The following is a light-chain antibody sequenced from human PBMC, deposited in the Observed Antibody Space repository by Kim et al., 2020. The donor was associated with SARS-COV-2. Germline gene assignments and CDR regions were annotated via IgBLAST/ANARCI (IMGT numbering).Light chain of an antibody. CDR1: NIGSKN. J-gene: IGLJ3*02. V-gene: IGLV3-9*01. CDR2: NDN. CDR3: QFWDSTLV. Sequence: SYELTQPLSVSVALGQTATITCGGNNIGSKNVHWLQQRPGQAPVLVIYNDNNRPSGVPERFSGSNPGNTATLTISSAQAWDVANFSCQFWDSTLVFGGGT.